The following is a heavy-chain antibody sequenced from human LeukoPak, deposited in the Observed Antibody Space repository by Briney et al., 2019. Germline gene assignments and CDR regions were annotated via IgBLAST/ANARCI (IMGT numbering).Heavy chain of an antibody. Sequence: ASVKVSCKASGYTFTTYAMHWVRQAPGQRLEWMGWINTGNGYTKYSQNFQGRVTITRDASASTAYMELSSLKSEDTAVYYCARGIAVAYFDYWGQGTLVTVSS. CDR2: INTGNGYT. CDR3: ARGIAVAYFDY. V-gene: IGHV1-3*04. D-gene: IGHD6-19*01. J-gene: IGHJ4*02. CDR1: GYTFTTYA.